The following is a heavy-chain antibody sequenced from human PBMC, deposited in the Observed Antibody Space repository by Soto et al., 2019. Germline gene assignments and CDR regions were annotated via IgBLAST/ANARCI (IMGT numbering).Heavy chain of an antibody. D-gene: IGHD2-2*02. CDR2: ISSSSTGT. V-gene: IGHV3-23*01. Sequence: GSLRLSCAASGFTFSSYSMNWVRQAPGKGLEWVSSISSSSTGTYYADSVKGRFTISRDNSKNTLYLQMNNLRAEDTAVYYCAKRYCSSATCYSWDSDYWGQGTLVTAPQ. J-gene: IGHJ4*02. CDR3: AKRYCSSATCYSWDSDY. CDR1: GFTFSSYS.